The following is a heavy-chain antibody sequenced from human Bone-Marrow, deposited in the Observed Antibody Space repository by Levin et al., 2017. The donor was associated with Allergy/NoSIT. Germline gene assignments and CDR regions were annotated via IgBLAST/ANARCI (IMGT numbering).Heavy chain of an antibody. Sequence: PSETLSLTCAVSGGSISSSNWWSWVRQPPGKGLEWIGEIYHSGSTNYNPSLKSRVTISVDKSKNQFSLKLSSVTAADTAVYYCARPYCSGGSLCTNRTWGDAFDIWGQGTMVTVSS. J-gene: IGHJ3*02. CDR2: IYHSGST. D-gene: IGHD2-15*01. CDR3: ARPYCSGGSLCTNRTWGDAFDI. CDR1: GGSISSSNW. V-gene: IGHV4-4*02.